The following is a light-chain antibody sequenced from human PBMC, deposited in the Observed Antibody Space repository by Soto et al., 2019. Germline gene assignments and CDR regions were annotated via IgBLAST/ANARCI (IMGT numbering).Light chain of an antibody. V-gene: IGLV1-51*01. CDR3: ALWDSSLRGGV. Sequence: QSVLTQPPSVSAAPGQRVTISCSGSSSNIGGNSVSWYQQLPGTAPKLLIYDNDKRPSGIPDRFSGSKSGPSGTLDITGLQTGDEADYYCALWDSSLRGGVFGAGTKLTVL. J-gene: IGLJ1*01. CDR1: SSNIGGNS. CDR2: DND.